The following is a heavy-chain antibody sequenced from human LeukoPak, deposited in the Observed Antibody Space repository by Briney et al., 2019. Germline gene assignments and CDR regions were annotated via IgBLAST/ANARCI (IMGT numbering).Heavy chain of an antibody. CDR3: ARHVDTAMVYYYYYGMDV. CDR2: INHSGST. D-gene: IGHD5-18*01. CDR1: GGSISSYY. J-gene: IGHJ6*02. V-gene: IGHV4-34*01. Sequence: SETLSLTCTVSGGSISSYYWSWIRQPPGKGLEWIGEINHSGSTNYNPSLKSRVTISVDTSKNQFSLKLSSVTAADTAVYYCARHVDTAMVYYYYYGMDVWGQGTTVTVSS.